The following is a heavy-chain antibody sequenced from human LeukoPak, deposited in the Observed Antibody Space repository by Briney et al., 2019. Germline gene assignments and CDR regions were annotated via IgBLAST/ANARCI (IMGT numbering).Heavy chain of an antibody. D-gene: IGHD2-15*01. J-gene: IGHJ4*02. CDR3: AKLSSPGPYYFDY. V-gene: IGHV4-34*01. CDR1: GGSFSGYY. CDR2: INHSGST. Sequence: QASETLSLTCAVYGGSFSGYYWSWIRQPPGKGLEWIGEINHSGSTNYNPSLKSRVTISVDTSKNQFSLKLSSVTAADTAVYYCAKLSSPGPYYFDYWGQGTLVTVSS.